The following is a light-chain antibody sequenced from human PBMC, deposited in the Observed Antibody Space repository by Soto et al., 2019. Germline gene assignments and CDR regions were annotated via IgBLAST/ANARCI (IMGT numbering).Light chain of an antibody. CDR3: NSYTTTSTYG. CDR2: EVS. Sequence: QSALTQPASVSGSPGQSIAISCAGTSSDIGNYNRVSWYQQYPGKAPKLLIYEVSNRPSGVSDRFSGSKSGNTASLTISGLQAEDEADYYCNSYTTTSTYGFGTGTKVT. CDR1: SSDIGNYNR. J-gene: IGLJ1*01. V-gene: IGLV2-14*01.